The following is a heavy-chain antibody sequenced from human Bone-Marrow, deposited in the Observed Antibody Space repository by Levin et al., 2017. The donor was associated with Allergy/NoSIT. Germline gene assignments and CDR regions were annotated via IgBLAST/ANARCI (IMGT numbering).Heavy chain of an antibody. CDR3: ARDRTGYSSGWYPTGLDY. V-gene: IGHV3-33*01. CDR1: GFTFSNYA. Sequence: TGGSLRLSCAASGFTFSNYAMHWVRQAPGKGLEWVAVIWYDGRKKYYVDSVKGRFTVSRDHSKNTLYLQMYSLRAEDTAVYYCARDRTGYSSGWYPTGLDYWGQGTLVTVSS. J-gene: IGHJ4*02. CDR2: IWYDGRKK. D-gene: IGHD6-19*01.